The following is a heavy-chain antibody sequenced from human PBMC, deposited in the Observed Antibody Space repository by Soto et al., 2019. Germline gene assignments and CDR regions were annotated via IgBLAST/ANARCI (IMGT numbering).Heavy chain of an antibody. D-gene: IGHD5-18*01. CDR3: ARGKRYSYGEFDY. CDR1: GGSISSYY. V-gene: IGHV4-59*01. Sequence: NPSETLSLTCTVSGGSISSYYWSWIRQPPGKGLEWIGYIYYSGSTNYNPSLKSRVTISVDTSKNQFSLKLSSVTAADTAVYYCARGKRYSYGEFDYWGQGTLVTVSS. CDR2: IYYSGST. J-gene: IGHJ4*02.